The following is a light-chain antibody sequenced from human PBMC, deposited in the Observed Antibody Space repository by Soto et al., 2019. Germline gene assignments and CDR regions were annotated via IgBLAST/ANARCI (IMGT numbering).Light chain of an antibody. CDR1: SSDVGGYNY. Sequence: QSALTQPASVSGSPGQSITISCTGTSSDVGGYNYVSWYQQHPGKAPKLMIYEVSNRPSRVSNRFSRSKSGNTASLTISGGQAEEEVDYYCSRYTRSSTPFVFGTGTKRTVL. J-gene: IGLJ6*01. V-gene: IGLV2-14*01. CDR3: SRYTRSSTPFV. CDR2: EVS.